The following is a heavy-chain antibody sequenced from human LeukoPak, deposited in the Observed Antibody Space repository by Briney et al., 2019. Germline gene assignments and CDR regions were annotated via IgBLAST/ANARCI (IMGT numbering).Heavy chain of an antibody. V-gene: IGHV3-48*01. CDR2: ISRSGSTI. Sequence: GGSLRLSCAASGFTFSTYSMHWVRQAPGKGLEWVSYISRSGSTISYSDSVKGRFTISRDNAMNSLYLQMNSLRAEDTAIYYCTRVGYIDEGIDYWGQGTLVTVSS. J-gene: IGHJ4*02. CDR3: TRVGYIDEGIDY. CDR1: GFTFSTYS. D-gene: IGHD5-24*01.